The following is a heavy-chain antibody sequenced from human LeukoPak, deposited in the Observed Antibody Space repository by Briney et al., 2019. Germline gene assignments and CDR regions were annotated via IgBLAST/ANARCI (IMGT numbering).Heavy chain of an antibody. Sequence: GGSLRLSCAASGFTFSSLAMSWVRQAPGKGLEWASAISSSGTSTYYADSVKGRFTISRDNSNNTLYLQMNSLRADDTAIYYCAKRDYSGSYPYYFDYWGQGTLVTVSS. J-gene: IGHJ4*02. CDR2: ISSSGTST. V-gene: IGHV3-23*01. CDR3: AKRDYSGSYPYYFDY. CDR1: GFTFSSLA. D-gene: IGHD1-26*01.